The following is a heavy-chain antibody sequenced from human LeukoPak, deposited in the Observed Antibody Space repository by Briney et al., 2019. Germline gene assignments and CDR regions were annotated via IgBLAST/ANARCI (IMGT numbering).Heavy chain of an antibody. D-gene: IGHD4-11*01. CDR1: GGSISSSSYY. Sequence: SETLSLTCTVSGGSISSSSYYWGWIRQPPGRGLEWIGSIYYSGSTYYNPSLKSRVTISVDTSKNQFSLKLSSVTAADAAVYYCARVTTVTTVYFDYWGQGTLVTVSS. V-gene: IGHV4-39*01. J-gene: IGHJ4*02. CDR2: IYYSGST. CDR3: ARVTTVTTVYFDY.